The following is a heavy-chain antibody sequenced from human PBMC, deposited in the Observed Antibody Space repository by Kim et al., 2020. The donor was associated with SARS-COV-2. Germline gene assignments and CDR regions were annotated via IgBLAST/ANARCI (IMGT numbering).Heavy chain of an antibody. CDR1: GGSISSSSYY. Sequence: SETLSFTCTVSGGSISSSSYYWGWIRQPPGKGLEWIGSIYYSGSTYYNPSLKSRVTISVDTSKNQFSLKLSSVTAADTAVYYCASSSWYVPDYWGQGTL. V-gene: IGHV4-39*01. D-gene: IGHD6-13*01. CDR3: ASSSWYVPDY. J-gene: IGHJ4*02. CDR2: IYYSGST.